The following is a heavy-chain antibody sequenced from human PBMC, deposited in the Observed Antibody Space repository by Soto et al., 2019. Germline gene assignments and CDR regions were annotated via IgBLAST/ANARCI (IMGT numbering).Heavy chain of an antibody. J-gene: IGHJ6*02. CDR2: IYYSGST. D-gene: IGHD2-15*01. V-gene: IGHV4-31*03. CDR3: ARVGAAGDYYYGMDV. Sequence: SETLSLTCTVSGGSISSGGYYWSWIRQHPGKGLEWIGYIYYSGSTYYNPSLKSRVTISVDTSKNQFSLKLSSVTAADTAVYYCARVGAAGDYYYGMDVWGQGTTVPVSS. CDR1: GGSISSGGYY.